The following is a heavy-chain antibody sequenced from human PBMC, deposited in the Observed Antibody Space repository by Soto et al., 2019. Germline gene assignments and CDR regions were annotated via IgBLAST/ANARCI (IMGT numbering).Heavy chain of an antibody. J-gene: IGHJ6*02. CDR1: GYTFTSYD. CDR3: ARCQSGDGSGWYVVGATTTYYYGMDV. CDR2: MNPNSGNT. D-gene: IGHD1-26*01. Sequence: QVQLVQSGAEVKKPGASVKVSCKASGYTFTSYDINWVRQATGQGLEWMGWMNPNSGNTGYAQKFERRVTMTRNTSISKAYMEVSSLRSEDTAVYYGARCQSGDGSGWYVVGATTTYYYGMDVWGQGTTVTVSS. V-gene: IGHV1-8*01.